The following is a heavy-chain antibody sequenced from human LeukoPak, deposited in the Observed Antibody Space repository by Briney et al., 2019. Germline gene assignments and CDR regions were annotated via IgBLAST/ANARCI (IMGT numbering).Heavy chain of an antibody. J-gene: IGHJ4*02. V-gene: IGHV1-69*06. CDR1: GGTFGSDG. Sequence: ASVKVSCKDSGGTFGSDGISWVRQAPGQGLEWMGGIIPVFGSANYAQRFKGRATITADRSTNTVYMELNSLRSEDTAVYYCARGPGYLDSSGYVSDHLYFDHWGQGTLVTVSS. CDR2: IIPVFGSA. CDR3: ARGPGYLDSSGYVSDHLYFDH. D-gene: IGHD3-22*01.